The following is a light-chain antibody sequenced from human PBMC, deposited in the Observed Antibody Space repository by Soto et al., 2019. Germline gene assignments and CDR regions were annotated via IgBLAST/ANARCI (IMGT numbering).Light chain of an antibody. J-gene: IGKJ5*01. CDR1: QSVSSY. CDR3: QQRSNWPPT. V-gene: IGKV3-11*01. Sequence: NVVTQSPGTLSLSPGERATLSCRASQSVSSYLAWYQQKPGQAPRLLIYDASNRATGIPARFSGSGSGTDFTLTISSLEPEDFAVYYCQQRSNWPPTFGQGTRLEIK. CDR2: DAS.